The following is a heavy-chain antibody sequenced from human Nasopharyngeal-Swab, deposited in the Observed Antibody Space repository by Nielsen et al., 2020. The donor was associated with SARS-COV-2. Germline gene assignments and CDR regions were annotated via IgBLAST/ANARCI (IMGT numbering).Heavy chain of an antibody. Sequence: RQAPGKGLEWVSYISSSGSTIYYADSVKGRFTISRDNAKNSLYLQMNNLRAEDTAVYYCAREVSSSLDHWGQGTLVTVSS. CDR2: ISSSGSTI. CDR3: AREVSSSLDH. J-gene: IGHJ4*02. V-gene: IGHV3-11*04.